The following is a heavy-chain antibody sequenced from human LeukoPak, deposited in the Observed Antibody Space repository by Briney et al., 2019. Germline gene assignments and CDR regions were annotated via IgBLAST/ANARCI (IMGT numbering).Heavy chain of an antibody. CDR1: GGTFSSYA. CDR2: IIPIFGTA. V-gene: IGHV1-69*01. CDR3: ARGYYYDSSGYLGFDY. Sequence: ASVKVSCKASGGTFSSYAISWVRQAPGQGLEWMGGIIPIFGTANYAQKFQGRVPITADESTSTAYMELSSLRSEDTAVYYCARGYYYDSSGYLGFDYWGQGTLVTVSS. D-gene: IGHD3-22*01. J-gene: IGHJ4*02.